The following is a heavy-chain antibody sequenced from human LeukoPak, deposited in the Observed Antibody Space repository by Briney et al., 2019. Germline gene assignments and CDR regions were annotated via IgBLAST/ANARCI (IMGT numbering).Heavy chain of an antibody. Sequence: SETLSLTCSVSGGSVSSYYWSWIRQSPGKGLEWIGYIHNSGRTNYNPSLKGRVTGFVDTSKNQVSLRLSSVTAADTAVYYCAKDTHYGSGSYSDFWGQGTLVTVSS. CDR2: IHNSGRT. CDR3: AKDTHYGSGSYSDF. V-gene: IGHV4-4*08. D-gene: IGHD3-10*01. J-gene: IGHJ4*02. CDR1: GGSVSSYY.